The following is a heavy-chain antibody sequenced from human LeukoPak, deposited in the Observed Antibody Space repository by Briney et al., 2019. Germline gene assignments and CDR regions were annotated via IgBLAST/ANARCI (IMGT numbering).Heavy chain of an antibody. D-gene: IGHD2/OR15-2a*01. CDR1: GGSISSSSYY. CDR2: IYYSGGT. V-gene: IGHV4-39*01. J-gene: IGHJ5*02. Sequence: SETLSLTCTVSGGSISSSSYYWGWIRQPPGKGLEWIGSIYYSGGTYYNPSLKSRVTISVDSSKNQFSLKLTSVTAADTAVYYCARQAEILNWFDPWGQGTLVTVSS. CDR3: ARQAEILNWFDP.